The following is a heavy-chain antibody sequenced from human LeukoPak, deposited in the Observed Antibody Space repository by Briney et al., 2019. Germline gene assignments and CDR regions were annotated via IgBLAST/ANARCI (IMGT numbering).Heavy chain of an antibody. CDR3: ARERYDSSGYYYFDY. D-gene: IGHD3-22*01. V-gene: IGHV3-48*03. CDR1: GLTFSSYE. CDR2: ISSSGSTI. J-gene: IGHJ4*02. Sequence: GGSLRLSCAASGLTFSSYEMNWVRQAPGRGLEWVSYISSSGSTIYYADSVKGRFTISRDNAKNSLYLQMNSLRAEDTAVYYCARERYDSSGYYYFDYWGQGTLVTVSS.